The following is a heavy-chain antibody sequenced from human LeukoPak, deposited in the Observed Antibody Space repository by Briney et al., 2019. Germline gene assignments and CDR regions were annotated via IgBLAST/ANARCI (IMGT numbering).Heavy chain of an antibody. V-gene: IGHV1-2*02. CDR1: GYTFTGYH. CDR2: INPYSGGT. CDR3: ARGGGVRFGSGWRPGAWFDP. Sequence: ASVKVSCKASGYTFTGYHMHWVRQAPGQGLEWMGWINPYSGGTNYAQKFQGRVTMTRDTSISTAYMELSRLRSDDTAVYSCARGGGVRFGSGWRPGAWFDPWGQGTLVIVSS. D-gene: IGHD6-19*01. J-gene: IGHJ5*02.